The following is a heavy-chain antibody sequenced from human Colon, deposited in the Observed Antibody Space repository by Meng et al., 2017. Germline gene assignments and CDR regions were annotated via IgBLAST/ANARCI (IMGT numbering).Heavy chain of an antibody. V-gene: IGHV4-4*02. J-gene: IGHJ4*02. D-gene: IGHD6-13*01. CDR2: IYHSGNT. Sequence: QVQWQDSGPGLVKPSGTLSLPFTVSSGSFSSSNWWTWVRQPPGKGLEWIGEIYHSGNTNYNPSLKSRVTISVDKSKNQFSLKLNSVTAADTAVYYCARNSAAGVDYWGQGTLVTVSS. CDR3: ARNSAAGVDY. CDR1: SGSFSSSNW.